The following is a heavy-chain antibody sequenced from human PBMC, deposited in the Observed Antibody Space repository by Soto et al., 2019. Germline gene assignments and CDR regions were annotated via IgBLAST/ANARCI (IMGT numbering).Heavy chain of an antibody. J-gene: IGHJ6*02. CDR2: ISSSSSTI. Sequence: GGSLRLSCAASGFTFSSYSMNWVRQAPGKGLEWVSYISSSSSTIYYADSVKGRFTISRDNAKNSLYLQMNRLRDEDTAVSYCARENSWWIQLWTRLYYGMVVWCPGTSVTVSS. CDR3: ARENSWWIQLWTRLYYGMVV. CDR1: GFTFSSYS. D-gene: IGHD5-18*01. V-gene: IGHV3-48*02.